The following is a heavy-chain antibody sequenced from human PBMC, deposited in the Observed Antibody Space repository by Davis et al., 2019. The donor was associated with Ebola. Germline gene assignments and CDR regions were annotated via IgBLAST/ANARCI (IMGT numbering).Heavy chain of an antibody. CDR2: INSDGSST. CDR3: ARDYCTGGVCYRTLDY. J-gene: IGHJ4*02. V-gene: IGHV3-74*01. Sequence: PGGSLRLSCAASGFTFSSYWMHWVRQAPGKGLVWVSRINSDGSSTSYADSVKGRFTISRDNAKNTLYLQMNSLRAEDTAVYYCARDYCTGGVCYRTLDYWGQGTLVTVSS. D-gene: IGHD2-8*02. CDR1: GFTFSSYW.